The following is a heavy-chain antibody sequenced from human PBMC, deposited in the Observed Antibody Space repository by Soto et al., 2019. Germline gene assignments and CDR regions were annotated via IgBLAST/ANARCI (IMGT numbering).Heavy chain of an antibody. CDR1: GFTFSSYG. V-gene: IGHV3-30*18. D-gene: IGHD4-17*01. Sequence: QVQLVESGGGVVQPGRSLRLSCAASGFTFSSYGMHWVRQAPGKGLEWVAVISYDGSNKYYADSVKGRFTISRDSSKNTLYLQMNSLRAEDTAVYYCAKGRRGTVSWFDPWGQGTLVTVSS. CDR3: AKGRRGTVSWFDP. J-gene: IGHJ5*02. CDR2: ISYDGSNK.